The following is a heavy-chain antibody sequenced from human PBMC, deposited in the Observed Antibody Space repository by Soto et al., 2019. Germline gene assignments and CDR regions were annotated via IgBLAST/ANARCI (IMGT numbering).Heavy chain of an antibody. J-gene: IGHJ6*02. Sequence: SLKISCNVSVYSFTSYWISWVRQMPGKGLEWMGRIDPSDSYTNYSPSFQGHVTISADKSISTAYLQWSSLKASDTAMYYCARHASGYSGYERDYYYGMDVWGQGTTVTVSS. CDR1: VYSFTSYW. V-gene: IGHV5-10-1*01. D-gene: IGHD5-12*01. CDR2: IDPSDSYT. CDR3: ARHASGYSGYERDYYYGMDV.